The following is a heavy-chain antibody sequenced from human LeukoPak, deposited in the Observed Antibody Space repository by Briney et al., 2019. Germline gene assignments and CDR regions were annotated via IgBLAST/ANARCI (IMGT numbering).Heavy chain of an antibody. D-gene: IGHD2-15*01. Sequence: ASVKASCKASGYTFTGYYMHWVRQAPGQGLEWMGWINPNSGGTNYAQKFQGRVTMTRDTSISTAYMELSRLRSDDTAVYYCAREHCSGGSCYSLDPWGQGTLVTVSS. J-gene: IGHJ5*02. CDR3: AREHCSGGSCYSLDP. V-gene: IGHV1-2*02. CDR2: INPNSGGT. CDR1: GYTFTGYY.